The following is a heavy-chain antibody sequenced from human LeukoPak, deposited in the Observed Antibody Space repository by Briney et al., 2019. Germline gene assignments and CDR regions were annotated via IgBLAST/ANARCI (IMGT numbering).Heavy chain of an antibody. J-gene: IGHJ4*02. V-gene: IGHV5-51*01. CDR1: GYSFTSYW. CDR2: IYPGDSDT. D-gene: IGHD1/OR15-1a*01. Sequence: SGESLKISCKGSGYSFTSYWIGWVRQMPGKGLGWMGIIYPGDSDTRYSPSFQGQVTISADKSISTAYLQWSSLRASDTAMYYCATSESQTRFDYWGQGTPVTVSS. CDR3: ATSESQTRFDY.